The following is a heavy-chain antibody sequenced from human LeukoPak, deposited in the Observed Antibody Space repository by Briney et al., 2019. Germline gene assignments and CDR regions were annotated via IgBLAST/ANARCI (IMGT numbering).Heavy chain of an antibody. V-gene: IGHV3-23*01. CDR2: ISGSGGST. J-gene: IGHJ4*02. CDR3: ARSTAPYY. Sequence: GGSLRLSCAASGFTFSSYGMSWVRQAPGKGLEWVSAISGSGGSTYYADSVKGRFTISRDNAKNSLYLQMNSLRAEDTAVYYCARSTAPYYWGQGTLVTVSS. CDR1: GFTFSSYG.